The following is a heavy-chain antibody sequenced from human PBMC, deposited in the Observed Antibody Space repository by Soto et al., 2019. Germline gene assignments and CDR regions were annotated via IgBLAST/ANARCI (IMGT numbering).Heavy chain of an antibody. J-gene: IGHJ4*02. CDR1: GGSISSYT. CDR3: ARERRFDILSGYSTIFDY. V-gene: IGHV1-69*04. CDR2: IIPILGIA. Sequence: SVKVSCKASGGSISSYTISWVRRAPGEGLEWMGRIIPILGIANYAQKFQGRVTITADKSTSTAYMELSSLRSEDTAVYYFARERRFDILSGYSTIFDYWGQGTLVTVSS. D-gene: IGHD3-9*01.